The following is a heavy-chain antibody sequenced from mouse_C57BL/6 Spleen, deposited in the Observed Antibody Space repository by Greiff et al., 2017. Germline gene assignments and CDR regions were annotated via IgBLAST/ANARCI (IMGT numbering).Heavy chain of an antibody. CDR1: GYSFTSYS. D-gene: IGHD1-1*01. CDR2: IYPGNSAT. CDR3: TRLGATVVDWFAY. Sequence: EVQLQQSGTVLARPGASVKMSCKTSGYSFTSYSMHWVKQSPGQGLEWIGAIYPGNSATSYNQQFKGKAKLTAVTSASTASMELSSLTTEDSAVYYCTRLGATVVDWFAYWGQGTLVTVSA. J-gene: IGHJ3*01. V-gene: IGHV1-5*01.